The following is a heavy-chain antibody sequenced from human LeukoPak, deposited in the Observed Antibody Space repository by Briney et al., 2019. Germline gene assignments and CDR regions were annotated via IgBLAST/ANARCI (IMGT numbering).Heavy chain of an antibody. CDR1: GFTVSSNY. J-gene: IGHJ4*02. CDR2: IHKNAIT. Sequence: GGSLRLSCAASGFTVSSNYMTWVRQAPGKGLEWVSVIHKNAITYYADTVRGRFTISRDNSMNILYLQMNSLRAEDTAVYYCAKDSHLLLWFGDSFDYWGQGTLVTVSS. V-gene: IGHV3-66*03. CDR3: AKDSHLLLWFGDSFDY. D-gene: IGHD3-10*01.